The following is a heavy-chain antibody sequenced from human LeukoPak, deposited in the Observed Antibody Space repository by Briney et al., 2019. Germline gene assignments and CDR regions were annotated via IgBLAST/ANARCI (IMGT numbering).Heavy chain of an antibody. CDR2: ISSNGGST. CDR3: VKDGSGSYYTYYFDY. V-gene: IGHV3-64D*06. D-gene: IGHD3-10*01. J-gene: IGHJ4*02. CDR1: GFTFSRYA. Sequence: GGSLRLSCSASGFTFSRYAMHWVRQAPGKGLEYVSAISSNGGSTYYADSVKGRFTISRDNSKNTLYLQMSSLRAGDTAAYYCVKDGSGSYYTYYFDYWGQGTLVTVSS.